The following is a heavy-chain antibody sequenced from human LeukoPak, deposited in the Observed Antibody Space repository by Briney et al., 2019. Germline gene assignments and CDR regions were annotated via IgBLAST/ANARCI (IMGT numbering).Heavy chain of an antibody. D-gene: IGHD5-12*01. Sequence: GGSLRLSCAASGFTVSSNYMNWVRQAPGKGLEWVSAIYSDGSTYYADSVKGRFTISRDNSQNTLYLQMNSLRDEDTAVYYCARWVVATMFDYWGQGTLVTVSS. CDR2: IYSDGST. J-gene: IGHJ4*02. V-gene: IGHV3-66*01. CDR3: ARWVVATMFDY. CDR1: GFTVSSNY.